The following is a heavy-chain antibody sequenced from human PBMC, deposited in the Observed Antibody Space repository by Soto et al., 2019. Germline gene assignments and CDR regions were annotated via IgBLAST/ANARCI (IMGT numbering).Heavy chain of an antibody. Sequence: QMQLVQSGPEVKQPGTSVKVSCKASGFTFTSSAAQWVRQARGQRLEWIGWIVVGSGNTNYAQKFQERGTITRDMSTSTAYMELSSLRSEDTAVYYCAVIGGNGAFDFWGQGTLVTVSS. CDR1: GFTFTSSA. J-gene: IGHJ4*02. V-gene: IGHV1-58*01. D-gene: IGHD2-15*01. CDR2: IVVGSGNT. CDR3: AVIGGNGAFDF.